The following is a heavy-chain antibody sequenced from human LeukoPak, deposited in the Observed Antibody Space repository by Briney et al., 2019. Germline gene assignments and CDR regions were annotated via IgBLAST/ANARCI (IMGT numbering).Heavy chain of an antibody. CDR3: ARVLAGYDYSVYYYYMDV. V-gene: IGHV4-39*07. CDR2: IYYSGST. D-gene: IGHD5-12*01. Sequence: PSETLSLTCTVSGGSISSSSYYWGWIRQPPGKGLEWIGSIYYSGSTYYNPSLKSRVTISVDTSKNQFSLKLSSVTAADTAVYYCARVLAGYDYSVYYYYMDVWGKGTRSPSP. J-gene: IGHJ6*03. CDR1: GGSISSSSYY.